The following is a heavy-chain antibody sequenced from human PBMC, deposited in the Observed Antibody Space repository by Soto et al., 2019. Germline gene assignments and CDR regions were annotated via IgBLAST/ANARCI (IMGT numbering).Heavy chain of an antibody. CDR1: GGTFSSYA. J-gene: IGHJ3*02. Sequence: ASVKVSCKASGGTFSSYAISWVRQAPGQGLEWMGGIIPIFGTANYAQKFQGRVTITADESTSTAYMELSSLRSEDTAVYYCARDPGDSYGYDAFDIWGQGTVVTVSS. CDR2: IIPIFGTA. CDR3: ARDPGDSYGYDAFDI. V-gene: IGHV1-69*13. D-gene: IGHD5-18*01.